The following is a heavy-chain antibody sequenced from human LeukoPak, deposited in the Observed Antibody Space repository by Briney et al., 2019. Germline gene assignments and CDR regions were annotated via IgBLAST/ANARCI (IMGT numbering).Heavy chain of an antibody. V-gene: IGHV3-9*01. Sequence: GGSLRLSCAASGFTFYDYAMHWIRQVPGKGLEWVASIDWNGGSIDYADSLKGRFSISRDNAKNSLYLQMIRLRTEDTAVYYCVKDRSSAWYCPGFWGQGTLVSVSS. D-gene: IGHD6-13*01. CDR3: VKDRSSAWYCPGF. J-gene: IGHJ4*02. CDR2: IDWNGGSI. CDR1: GFTFYDYA.